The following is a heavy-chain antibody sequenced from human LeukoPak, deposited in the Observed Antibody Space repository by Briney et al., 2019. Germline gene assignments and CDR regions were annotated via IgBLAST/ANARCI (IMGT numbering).Heavy chain of an antibody. D-gene: IGHD3-16*02. V-gene: IGHV3-48*01. CDR1: GFTFSSYS. Sequence: GGSLGLSCAASGFTFSSYSMNWVRQAPGKGLEWVSYISSSSSTIYYADSVKGRFTISRDNAKNSLYLQMNSLRAEDTAVYYCARDLGVRDYVWGSYRYTPFDYWGQGTLVTVSS. CDR3: ARDLGVRDYVWGSYRYTPFDY. CDR2: ISSSSSTI. J-gene: IGHJ4*02.